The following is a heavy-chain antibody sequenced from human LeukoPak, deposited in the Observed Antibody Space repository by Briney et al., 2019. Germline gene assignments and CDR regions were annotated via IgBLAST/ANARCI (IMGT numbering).Heavy chain of an antibody. CDR1: GFTFSSYG. CDR3: ARESFAARWD. J-gene: IGHJ4*02. D-gene: IGHD6-6*01. Sequence: GGSLRLSWAAAGFTFSSYGMHWVRQAPGKGLEWVANIKQDGSQKSYVDSVKGRFTISRDNANNLLYLQMNSLRAEDTAVYYCARESFAARWDWGQGTLVTVSS. V-gene: IGHV3-7*01. CDR2: IKQDGSQK.